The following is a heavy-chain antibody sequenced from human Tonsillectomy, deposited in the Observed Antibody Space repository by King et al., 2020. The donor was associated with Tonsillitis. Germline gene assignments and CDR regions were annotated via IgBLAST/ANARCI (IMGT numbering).Heavy chain of an antibody. CDR2: INSDGSST. CDR1: GFTFSSYW. J-gene: IGHJ6*02. D-gene: IGHD3-22*01. CDR3: AREEGYYDSSGYYYVDYYYGMDV. Sequence: VQLVESGGGLVQPGGSLRLSCAASGFTFSSYWMHWVRQAPGKGLVWVSRINSDGSSTSYADSVKGRFTISRDNAKNTLYLQMNSLRAEDTAVYYCAREEGYYDSSGYYYVDYYYGMDVWGQGTTVTVSS. V-gene: IGHV3-74*01.